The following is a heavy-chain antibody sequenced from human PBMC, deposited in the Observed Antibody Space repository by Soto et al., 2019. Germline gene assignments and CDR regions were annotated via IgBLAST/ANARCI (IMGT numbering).Heavy chain of an antibody. V-gene: IGHV1-18*01. CDR2: TSGNNDKK. CDR1: GYTFSTYG. CDR3: ARESRGYEDY. D-gene: IGHD5-12*01. Sequence: QVQLVQSGAEVTKPGASVKVSCKASGYTFSTYGISWVRQDPGQGLEWMGWTSGNNDKKNYSQKFKGRVTMTTDTSTNTAYLELRSLRPDDTALYYCARESRGYEDYWGQGTLVIVSS. J-gene: IGHJ4*02.